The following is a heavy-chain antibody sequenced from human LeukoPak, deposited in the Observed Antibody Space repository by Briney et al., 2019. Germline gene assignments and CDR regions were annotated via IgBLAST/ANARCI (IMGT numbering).Heavy chain of an antibody. V-gene: IGHV3-21*01. CDR3: ARDIAVAGTFFDY. Sequence: GGSLRLSCAASGFTFSSYSMNWVRQAPGKGLEWVSSISSSSSYIYYADSVKGRFTISRDNAKNSLYLQMNSLRAEDTAVYYCARDIAVAGTFFDYWGQGTLVTVSP. CDR1: GFTFSSYS. J-gene: IGHJ4*02. D-gene: IGHD6-19*01. CDR2: ISSSSSYI.